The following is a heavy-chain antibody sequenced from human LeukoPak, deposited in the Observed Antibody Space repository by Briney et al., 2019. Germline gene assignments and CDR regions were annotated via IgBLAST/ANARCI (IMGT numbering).Heavy chain of an antibody. J-gene: IGHJ5*02. Sequence: NSSETLSLTCTVSGYSISSGHYWGWIRQPPGKGLEWIGYIYYTGSTSYNPSLKSRVTMSLDASKNQFSLELNSVTPADTAVYYCARGGNYWPQWWFDPWGRGTLVSVSS. CDR3: ARGGNYWPQWWFDP. CDR2: IYYTGST. D-gene: IGHD1-26*01. CDR1: GYSISSGHY. V-gene: IGHV4-61*01.